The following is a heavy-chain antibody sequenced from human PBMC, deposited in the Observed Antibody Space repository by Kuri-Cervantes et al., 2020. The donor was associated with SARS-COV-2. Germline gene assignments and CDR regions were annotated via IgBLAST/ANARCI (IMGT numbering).Heavy chain of an antibody. J-gene: IGHJ4*02. CDR3: ARRRGAITGPGGYFDY. CDR1: GGSISSSSYF. V-gene: IGHV4-39*01. Sequence: SETLSLTCTVSGGSISSSSYFWGWIRQPPGSGLEFIGNIYYTGSTYYNPSLQSRVTISVDTSKKQFSLKLRSVTAADTAIYYCARRRGAITGPGGYFDYWGQGALVTVSS. D-gene: IGHD1-1*01. CDR2: IYYTGST.